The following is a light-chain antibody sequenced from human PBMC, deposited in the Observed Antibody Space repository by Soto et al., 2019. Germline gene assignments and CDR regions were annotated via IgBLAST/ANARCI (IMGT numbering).Light chain of an antibody. J-gene: IGLJ1*01. Sequence: QSALTQPASVSGSPGQSITISFTGTSSDVGGYKYGSWYQQYPGKAPKLMMYEVSNRPSGVSKRFSGSKSGNTASLTISVLQAEDEADYYCSSYTTSSPGVFGTGTKLPVL. CDR2: EVS. CDR1: SSDVGGYKY. V-gene: IGLV2-14*01. CDR3: SSYTTSSPGV.